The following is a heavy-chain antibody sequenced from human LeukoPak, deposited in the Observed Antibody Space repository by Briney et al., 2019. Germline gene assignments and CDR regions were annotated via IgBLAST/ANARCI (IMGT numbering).Heavy chain of an antibody. CDR1: GFTFSSYW. CDR2: INKDGGEK. J-gene: IGHJ4*02. Sequence: GGSLRLSCAASGFTFSSYWMSWVRQAPGKGLEWVANINKDGGEKYYVNSVKGRFTISRDNAKNSLYLQMNSLRADDTAVYYCVKDSPPRYSGSPPAYWGQGTLVTVSS. CDR3: VKDSPPRYSGSPPAY. D-gene: IGHD1-26*01. V-gene: IGHV3-7*03.